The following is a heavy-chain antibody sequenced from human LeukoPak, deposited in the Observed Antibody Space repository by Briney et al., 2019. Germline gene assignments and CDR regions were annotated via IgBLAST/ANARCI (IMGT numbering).Heavy chain of an antibody. V-gene: IGHV4-34*01. CDR1: GGSFSGYY. Sequence: SETLSLTCAVHGGSFSGYYWSWIRQPPGKGLEWIGEINHSGSTNYNPSLKSRVTISVDTSKNQFSLKLSSVTAADMAVYYCAAWAYYYDSSGYYDAFDIWGQGTMVTVSS. CDR3: AAWAYYYDSSGYYDAFDI. J-gene: IGHJ3*02. CDR2: INHSGST. D-gene: IGHD3-22*01.